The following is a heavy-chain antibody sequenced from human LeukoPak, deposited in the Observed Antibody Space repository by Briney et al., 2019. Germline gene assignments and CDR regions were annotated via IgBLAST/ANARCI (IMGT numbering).Heavy chain of an antibody. CDR3: ARGRFGGYANQFDY. CDR1: GGSFSGYY. V-gene: IGHV4-34*01. D-gene: IGHD5-12*01. J-gene: IGHJ4*02. CDR2: INHSGST. Sequence: SETLSLTCAVYGGSFSGYYWSWIRQPPGKGLEWIGEINHSGSTNYNPSLKSRVTISVDTYKNQFSLKLSSVTAADTAVYYCARGRFGGYANQFDYWGQGTLVTVSS.